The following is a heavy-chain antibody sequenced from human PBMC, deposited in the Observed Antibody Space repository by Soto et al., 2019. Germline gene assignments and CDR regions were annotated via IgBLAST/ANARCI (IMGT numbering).Heavy chain of an antibody. CDR3: ARVNSSSYHFDY. V-gene: IGHV1-2*04. D-gene: IGHD6-6*01. CDR2: INPNSGGT. Sequence: GASVKVSCKASGYTFTVYYMHCVRQAPGQGLEWMGWINPNSGGTNYAQKFQGWVTMTRDTSISTAYMELSRLRSDDTAVYYCARVNSSSYHFDYWGQGTLVTVSS. CDR1: GYTFTVYY. J-gene: IGHJ4*02.